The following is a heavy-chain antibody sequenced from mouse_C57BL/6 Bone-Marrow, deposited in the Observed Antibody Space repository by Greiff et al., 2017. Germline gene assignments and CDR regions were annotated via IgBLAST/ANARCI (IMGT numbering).Heavy chain of an antibody. D-gene: IGHD2-1*01. CDR3: ARERNGNFLDYVDY. CDR2: IDPSDSYT. Sequence: QVQLQQPGAELVRPGTSVKLSCKASGYTFTSYWMHWVKQRPGQGLEWIGVIDPSDSYTNYNQKFKGKATLTVDTSSSTAYMQLSSLTSEDSAVYYWARERNGNFLDYVDYWGEGATLTVSS. CDR1: GYTFTSYW. J-gene: IGHJ2*01. V-gene: IGHV1-59*01.